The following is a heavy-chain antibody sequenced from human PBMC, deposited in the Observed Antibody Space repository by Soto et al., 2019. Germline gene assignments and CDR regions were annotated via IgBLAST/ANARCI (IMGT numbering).Heavy chain of an antibody. CDR2: GKSMTDGGTT. D-gene: IGHD2-15*01. Sequence: EVQLVESGGGLVKPGGSLRLSCAASGFSFSYAWMSWVRQAPGKGLEWVGRGKSMTDGGTTDYAAPVKGRFTISRDDSKTTVYLQMNSLKTEDTAVYYCTTDCSGGSCYPGAHYYYYGMDVWGPGTTVTVSS. CDR1: GFSFSYAW. J-gene: IGHJ6*02. CDR3: TTDCSGGSCYPGAHYYYYGMDV. V-gene: IGHV3-15*01.